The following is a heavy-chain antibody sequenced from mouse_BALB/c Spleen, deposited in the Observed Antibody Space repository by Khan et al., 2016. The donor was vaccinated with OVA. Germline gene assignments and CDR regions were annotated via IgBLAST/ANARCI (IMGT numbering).Heavy chain of an antibody. CDR1: GFTFSNYA. J-gene: IGHJ3*01. CDR2: ISSGGNT. CDR3: ARDYWFTY. Sequence: EVELVESGGGLVKPGGSLKFSCAASGFTFSNYAMSWVRQTPEKRLEWVASISSGGNTYYPDSVKGRFTISRDNARNILYLQMSSLRSEDTAMYYCARDYWFTYGGQGTLVTVSA. V-gene: IGHV5-6-5*01.